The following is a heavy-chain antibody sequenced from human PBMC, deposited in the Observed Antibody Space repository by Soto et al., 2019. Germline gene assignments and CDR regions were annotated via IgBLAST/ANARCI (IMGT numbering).Heavy chain of an antibody. J-gene: IGHJ3*02. CDR1: GGTFSSYA. CDR2: IIPIFGTA. V-gene: IGHV1-69*12. CDR3: ARIAYDYVWGSYRYSAAFDI. D-gene: IGHD3-16*02. Sequence: QVQLVQSGAEVKKPGSSVKVSCKASGGTFSSYAISWVRQAPGQGLEWMGGIIPIFGTANYAQKFQGRVTITADESTSTAYMGLSSLRSEDTAVYYCARIAYDYVWGSYRYSAAFDIWGQGTMVTVSS.